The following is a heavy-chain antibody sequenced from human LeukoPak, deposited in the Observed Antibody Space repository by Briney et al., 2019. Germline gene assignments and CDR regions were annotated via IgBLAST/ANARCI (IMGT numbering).Heavy chain of an antibody. CDR2: IFNDGST. J-gene: IGHJ6*02. CDR3: ARGQQSGSYYYYGMDV. D-gene: IGHD1-26*01. Sequence: GSLRLSCAASGFTVRSNYMSWVRQAPGKGLEWVSLIFNDGSTYYADSVKARFTISRDNAKNTLYLQMNSLRAEDTAVYYCARGQQSGSYYYYGMDVWGQGTTVTVSS. CDR1: GFTVRSNY. V-gene: IGHV3-66*01.